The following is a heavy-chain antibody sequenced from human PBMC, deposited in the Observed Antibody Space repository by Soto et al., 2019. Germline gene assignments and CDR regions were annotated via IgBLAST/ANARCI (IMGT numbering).Heavy chain of an antibody. D-gene: IGHD3-22*01. J-gene: IGHJ4*02. CDR2: INHSGST. CDR3: ARVSDTSGYFLPY. Sequence: PSETLSLTCAVYVGSFSDYYWTWIRQPPGKGLEWIGEINHSGSTNYNPALKTRVTTSVDTSKNQFSLKLTSVTAADTALYYCARVSDTSGYFLPYWGQGVLVTVSS. V-gene: IGHV4-34*01. CDR1: VGSFSDYY.